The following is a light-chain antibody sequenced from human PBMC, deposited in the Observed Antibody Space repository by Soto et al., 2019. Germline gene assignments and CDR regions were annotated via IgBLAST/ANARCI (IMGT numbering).Light chain of an antibody. J-gene: IGKJ1*01. Sequence: DLQMTQSPSTLSASVGDRVTITCRASQSISSWLAWYQQKPGKAPNLLIYKASSLQGGAPSRFSGSGSGTDFTLTISSLQPDDFATYYCQQYNTYSRTFGQGTKV. V-gene: IGKV1-5*03. CDR3: QQYNTYSRT. CDR1: QSISSW. CDR2: KAS.